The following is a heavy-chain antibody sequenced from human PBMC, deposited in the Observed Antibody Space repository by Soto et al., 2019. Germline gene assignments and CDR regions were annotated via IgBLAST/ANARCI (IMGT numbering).Heavy chain of an antibody. CDR3: TRELGGESDY. Sequence: EVQLVESGGGLVQPGGSLRLSCAASGFTLSNYWMHWVRQVPGKGLVWVSVIYRDGSTTRYADSVKGRFTISRDNGKNTLYLQMNSLRAEDRAVYYCTRELGGESDYWGQGTLVTVSS. CDR2: IYRDGSTT. J-gene: IGHJ4*02. D-gene: IGHD3-16*01. CDR1: GFTLSNYW. V-gene: IGHV3-74*01.